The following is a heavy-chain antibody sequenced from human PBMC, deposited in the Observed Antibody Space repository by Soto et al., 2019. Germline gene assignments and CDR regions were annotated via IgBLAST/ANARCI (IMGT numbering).Heavy chain of an antibody. Sequence: ASVKVSCKASGYTFTGYYMHWVRQAPGQGLEWMGWIYPNSGGTNYAQKFQGWVTMTRDTSLSTAYMELSRLRSDGTAVYYCARASPHKWNHRTVRFDPWGQGTLVTVSS. V-gene: IGHV1-2*04. CDR1: GYTFTGYY. CDR2: IYPNSGGT. CDR3: ARASPHKWNHRTVRFDP. D-gene: IGHD1-20*01. J-gene: IGHJ5*02.